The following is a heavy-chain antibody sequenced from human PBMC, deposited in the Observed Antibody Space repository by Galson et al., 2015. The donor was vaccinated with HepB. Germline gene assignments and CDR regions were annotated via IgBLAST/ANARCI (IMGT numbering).Heavy chain of an antibody. J-gene: IGHJ6*02. D-gene: IGHD2-2*01. V-gene: IGHV3-21*01. CDR3: ARPPASCSLCLPYGMDV. CDR2: ISSSGKSI. Sequence: SLRLSCAASGFTFSSSAMNWVRQTPGKGLEWVSSISSSGKSIYYADSVKGRFTISRDNAKNSLYLQMNSLRAEDTAVYYCARPPASCSLCLPYGMDVWGQGTTVTVSS. CDR1: GFTFSSSA.